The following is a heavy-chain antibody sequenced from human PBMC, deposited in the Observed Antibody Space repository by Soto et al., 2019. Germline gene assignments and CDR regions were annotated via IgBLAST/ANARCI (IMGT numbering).Heavy chain of an antibody. CDR2: ISAYNGNT. D-gene: IGHD3-16*01. J-gene: IGHJ6*02. V-gene: IGHV1-18*01. Sequence: GASVKVSCKASGYTFTSYGISWVRQAPGQGLEWMGWISAYNGNTNYAQKLQGRVTMTTDTSASTAYMELRSLRSDDTAVYYCARDGALGENYYCYRMDVWGQGTTVTVSS. CDR1: GYTFTSYG. CDR3: ARDGALGENYYCYRMDV.